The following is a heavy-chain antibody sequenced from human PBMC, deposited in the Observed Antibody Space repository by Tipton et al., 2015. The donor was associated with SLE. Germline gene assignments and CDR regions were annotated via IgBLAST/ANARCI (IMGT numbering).Heavy chain of an antibody. CDR3: ARGGLTLFGMVTSDY. CDR1: GGSFSSSLYY. V-gene: IGHV4-39*07. D-gene: IGHD3-3*01. CDR2: MYSSGRS. Sequence: TLSLTCNVSGGSFSSSLYYWGWIRQPPGKGLEWIGSMYSSGRSYYNPSLKNRITMSIDTSKNEFSLRLTSVTAADTAVYYCARGGLTLFGMVTSDYWGQGSLVTVSS. J-gene: IGHJ4*02.